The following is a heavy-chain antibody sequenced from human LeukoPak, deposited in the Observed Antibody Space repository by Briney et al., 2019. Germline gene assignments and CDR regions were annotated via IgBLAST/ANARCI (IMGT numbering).Heavy chain of an antibody. V-gene: IGHV4-39*07. Sequence: SETLSLTCTVSGGSISSGSYYWSWIRQPPGKGLEWIGEINHSGSTNYNPSLKSRVTISVDTSKNQFSLKLSSVTAADTAVYYCASGYTQLTSSDAFDIWGQGTMVTVSS. D-gene: IGHD3-16*02. J-gene: IGHJ3*02. CDR2: INHSGST. CDR3: ASGYTQLTSSDAFDI. CDR1: GGSISSGSYY.